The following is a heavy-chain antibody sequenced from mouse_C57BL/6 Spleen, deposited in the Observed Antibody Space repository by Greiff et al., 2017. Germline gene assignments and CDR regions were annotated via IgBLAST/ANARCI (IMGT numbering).Heavy chain of an antibody. J-gene: IGHJ4*01. Sequence: QVQLQQSGPELVKPGASVKISCKASGYAFSSSWMNWVKQRPGKGLEWIGRIYPGDGDTNYNGKFKGKATLTADKSSSTAYMQLSSLTSEDSAVYFCARSGNYEGYYAMDYWGQGPSVTVSS. CDR2: IYPGDGDT. CDR1: GYAFSSSW. D-gene: IGHD1-1*01. CDR3: ARSGNYEGYYAMDY. V-gene: IGHV1-82*01.